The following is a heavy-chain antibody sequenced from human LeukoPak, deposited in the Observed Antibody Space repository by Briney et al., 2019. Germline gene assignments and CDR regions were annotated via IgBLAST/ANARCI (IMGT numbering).Heavy chain of an antibody. V-gene: IGHV4-59*01. J-gene: IGHJ4*02. CDR3: ARAPFSRGFGEYYFDY. Sequence: PSETLSLTCTVSGGSISSYYWSWIRQPPGKRLEWIGYIYYSGSTNYNPSLKSRVTISVDTSKNQFSLKLSSVTAADTAVYYCARAPFSRGFGEYYFDYWGQGTLVTVSS. CDR1: GGSISSYY. CDR2: IYYSGST. D-gene: IGHD3-10*01.